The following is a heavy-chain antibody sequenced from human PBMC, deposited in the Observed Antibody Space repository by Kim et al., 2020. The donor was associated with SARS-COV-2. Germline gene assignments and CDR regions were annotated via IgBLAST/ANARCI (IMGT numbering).Heavy chain of an antibody. Sequence: ASVKVSCKASGYTFTSYGISWVRQAPGQGLEWMGWISAYNGNTNYAQKLQGRVTMTTDTSTSTAYMELRSLRSDDTAVYYCARVGVPVFQHTSERDWFDPWGQGTLVTVSS. CDR1: GYTFTSYG. CDR2: ISAYNGNT. J-gene: IGHJ5*02. D-gene: IGHD3-10*01. V-gene: IGHV1-18*04. CDR3: ARVGVPVFQHTSERDWFDP.